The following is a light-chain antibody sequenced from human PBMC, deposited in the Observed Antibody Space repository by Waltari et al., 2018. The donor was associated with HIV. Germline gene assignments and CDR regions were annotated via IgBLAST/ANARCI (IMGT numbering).Light chain of an antibody. CDR3: HVWDTISDHVV. J-gene: IGLJ2*01. CDR2: YNA. V-gene: IGLV3-21*04. CDR1: NIGTKS. Sequence: SYVLTQPPSVSVAPGKTAKITCVGKNIGTKSVHWYQQKPDQAPVLVIYYNADRPSGIPERFSGSNSGNTATLTINRVEAGDEADYYCHVWDTISDHVVFGGGSKLTVL.